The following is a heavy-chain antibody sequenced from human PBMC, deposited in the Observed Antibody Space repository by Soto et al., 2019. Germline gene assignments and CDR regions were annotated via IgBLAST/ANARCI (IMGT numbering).Heavy chain of an antibody. CDR2: ISGNGANT. CDR1: GFTFINYA. Sequence: GGSLRLSCAASGFTFINYAMSRVRQAPGEGLEWVSTISGNGANTHYADSVKGRFSISRDNSKNTLYIQMNSLRAEDTAVYYCAKDYGSLRYFFDYWGQGALVTVSS. V-gene: IGHV3-23*01. D-gene: IGHD6-19*01. CDR3: AKDYGSLRYFFDY. J-gene: IGHJ4*02.